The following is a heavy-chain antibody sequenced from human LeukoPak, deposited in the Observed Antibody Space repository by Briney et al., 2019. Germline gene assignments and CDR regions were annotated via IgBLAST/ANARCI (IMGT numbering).Heavy chain of an antibody. D-gene: IGHD3-10*02. CDR2: IIPNSGGT. Sequence: ASVKVSCKASGYIFTGYYMHWVRQAPGQGLEWVGWIIPNSGGTNYAQKFQGRVTMTRDTSISTTYMELSRLRSDDTAVYYFARDLMDVRGVITPENYFDYWGQGTLATVSS. J-gene: IGHJ4*02. CDR3: ARDLMDVRGVITPENYFDY. CDR1: GYIFTGYY. V-gene: IGHV1-2*02.